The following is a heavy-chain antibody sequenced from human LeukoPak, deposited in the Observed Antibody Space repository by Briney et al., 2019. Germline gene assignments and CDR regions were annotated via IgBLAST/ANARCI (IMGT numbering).Heavy chain of an antibody. V-gene: IGHV4-34*01. D-gene: IGHD6-13*01. CDR3: ARVGSSWLSYYYGMDV. CDR2: MNPSGRT. J-gene: IGHJ6*02. Sequence: PSETLSLTCGVYGGSLSGFYWNWIRQPPGKGLEWIGEMNPSGRTTYNPSLKSRVSMSLDTSKNQFSLKLSSVTAADTAVYYCARVGSSWLSYYYGMDVWGQGTTVTVSS. CDR1: GGSLSGFY.